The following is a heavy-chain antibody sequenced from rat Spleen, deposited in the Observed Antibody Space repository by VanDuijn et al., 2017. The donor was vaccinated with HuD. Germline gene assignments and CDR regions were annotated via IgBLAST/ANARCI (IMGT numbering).Heavy chain of an antibody. CDR3: ARHGGGFAY. Sequence: EVQLVESDGGLVQPGRSLKLSCAASGFTFSDYYMAWVRQAPTKGLEWVATISYDGSSTYYRDSVKGRFTISRDNAKSTLYLQMDSLRSEDTATYYCARHGGGFAYWGQGTLVTVSS. J-gene: IGHJ3*01. D-gene: IGHD4-3*01. V-gene: IGHV5-29*01. CDR2: ISYDGSST. CDR1: GFTFSDYY.